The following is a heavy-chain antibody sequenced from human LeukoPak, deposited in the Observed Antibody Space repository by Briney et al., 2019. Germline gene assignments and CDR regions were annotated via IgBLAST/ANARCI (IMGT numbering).Heavy chain of an antibody. CDR2: IYTSGST. V-gene: IGHV4-61*02. D-gene: IGHD3-3*01. CDR1: GGSISSGSYY. Sequence: SETLSLTCTVSGGSISSGSYYWSWIRQPAGKGLEWIGRIYTSGSTNYNPSLKSRVTISVDTSKNQFSLKLSSVTAADTAVYYCARDLLSDYDFWSGYYTGYYYYYMDVWGKGTTVTVSS. CDR3: ARDLLSDYDFWSGYYTGYYYYYMDV. J-gene: IGHJ6*03.